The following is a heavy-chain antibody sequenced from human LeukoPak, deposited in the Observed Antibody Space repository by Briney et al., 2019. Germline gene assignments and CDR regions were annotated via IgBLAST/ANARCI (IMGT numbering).Heavy chain of an antibody. D-gene: IGHD3-10*01. V-gene: IGHV1-2*02. CDR2: INPNTNGT. J-gene: IGHJ4*02. CDR1: GYTFTGYY. Sequence: ASVQVSCKASGYTFTGYYIHWLRQAPGQGLEWMGWINPNTNGTNYAQKFQGRVTMTRDTSISTAYMELSRLRYDDTAVYYCARDYRGDPDYWGQGTLVTVSS. CDR3: ARDYRGDPDY.